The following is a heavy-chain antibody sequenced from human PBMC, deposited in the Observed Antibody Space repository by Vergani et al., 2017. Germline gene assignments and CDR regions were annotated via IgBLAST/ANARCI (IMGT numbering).Heavy chain of an antibody. CDR2: IYPSGST. V-gene: IGHV4-61*02. CDR1: GGSISSGSYY. J-gene: IGHJ5*02. Sequence: QVQLQESGPGLVKPSQTLSLTCTVSGGSISSGSYYWSWIRQPAGKGLEWIGRIYPSGSTNYNPSLKSRVTISVDTSKNQFSLKLSSVTAADTAVYYCAGAALAGIAAGVWFDPWGQGTLVTVSS. D-gene: IGHD6-13*01. CDR3: AGAALAGIAAGVWFDP.